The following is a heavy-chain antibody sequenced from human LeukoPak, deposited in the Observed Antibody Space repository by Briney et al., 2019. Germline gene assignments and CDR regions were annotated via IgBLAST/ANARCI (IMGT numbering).Heavy chain of an antibody. Sequence: SETLSLTCTVSGGSIRTSSYYWGWIRQPPGKGLEWIASIYYSGTIYSNGSLKSRVTISVETSKNQFSLKLSSVTAADTAMYYCARVRAAAVPYYFDYWGRGTLVTVSS. CDR2: IYYSGTI. CDR3: ARVRAAAVPYYFDY. J-gene: IGHJ4*02. V-gene: IGHV4-39*07. D-gene: IGHD6-13*01. CDR1: GGSIRTSSYY.